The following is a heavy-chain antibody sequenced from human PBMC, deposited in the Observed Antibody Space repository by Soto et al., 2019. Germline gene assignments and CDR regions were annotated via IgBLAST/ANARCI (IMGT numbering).Heavy chain of an antibody. J-gene: IGHJ4*02. V-gene: IGHV1-69*01. D-gene: IGHD6-13*01. CDR2: IIPIFGTA. CDR1: GVTFSSYA. Sequence: QVQLVQSGAEVKKPGSSVKVSCKASGVTFSSYAISWVRQAPGQGLEWMGGIIPIFGTANYAQKFQGRVTITADESTSTAYMELSSLRSEDTAVYYCARESNRGGYSSSPFDYWGQGTLVTVSS. CDR3: ARESNRGGYSSSPFDY.